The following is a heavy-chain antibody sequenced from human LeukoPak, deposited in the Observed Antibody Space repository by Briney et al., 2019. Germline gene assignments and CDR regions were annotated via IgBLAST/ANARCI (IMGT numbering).Heavy chain of an antibody. Sequence: SETLSLTCTVSGGSISSYYWSWIRQPPGKGLEWIGYIYYSGSTNYNPSLKRRVTISGDTSKNQFSLKLRFVTPADTAVFYCARTTEGYCSGGNCYYYYYYMDVWGKGTTVTVSS. J-gene: IGHJ6*03. CDR1: GGSISSYY. CDR2: IYYSGST. V-gene: IGHV4-59*01. D-gene: IGHD2-15*01. CDR3: ARTTEGYCSGGNCYYYYYYMDV.